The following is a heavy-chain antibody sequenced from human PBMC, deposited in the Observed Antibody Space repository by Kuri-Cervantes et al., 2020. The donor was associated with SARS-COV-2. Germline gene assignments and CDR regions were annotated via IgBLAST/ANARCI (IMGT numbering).Heavy chain of an antibody. V-gene: IGHV4-59*08. CDR3: ARQFTVEGEAAAGKIDY. CDR2: IYYTGST. D-gene: IGHD6-13*01. CDR1: GGSFSGYY. Sequence: SETLSLTCAVYGGSFSGYYWSWIRQPPGKGLEWIGYIYYTGSTNYNPSLKSRVTISVDTSKNQFSLKLSSVTAADTAVYYCARQFTVEGEAAAGKIDYWGQGTLVTVSS. J-gene: IGHJ4*02.